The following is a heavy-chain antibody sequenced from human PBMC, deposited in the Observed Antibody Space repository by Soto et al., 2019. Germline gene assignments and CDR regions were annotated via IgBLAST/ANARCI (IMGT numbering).Heavy chain of an antibody. V-gene: IGHV4-39*01. Sequence: SETLSLTCTVSGDSISSSFSYWGWIRQPPGKGLEWIGSIYYSGSTYYNPSLKSRVTMSVDTSKNQFSLKLSSVTAADTAVYYCARRPHYDFWSGQRGFDYWGQGTLVTVS. CDR2: IYYSGST. CDR3: ARRPHYDFWSGQRGFDY. D-gene: IGHD3-3*01. CDR1: GDSISSSFSY. J-gene: IGHJ4*02.